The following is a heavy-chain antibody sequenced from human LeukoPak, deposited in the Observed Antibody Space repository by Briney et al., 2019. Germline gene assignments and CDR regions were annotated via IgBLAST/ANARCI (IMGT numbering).Heavy chain of an antibody. CDR3: ARDRSGNYHLDY. Sequence: GGSLRLSCAVSGFTFSTYSMNWVRQAPGKGLEWVSSISGSSGYIYYADSVKGRFTISRDNAKNSLYLQMNSLRDEDTAVYYCARDRSGNYHLDYWGQGTLVTVSS. CDR1: GFTFSTYS. V-gene: IGHV3-21*01. J-gene: IGHJ4*02. CDR2: ISGSSGYI. D-gene: IGHD1-26*01.